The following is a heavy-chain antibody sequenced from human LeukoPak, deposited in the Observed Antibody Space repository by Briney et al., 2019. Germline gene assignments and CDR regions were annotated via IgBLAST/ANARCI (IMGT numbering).Heavy chain of an antibody. D-gene: IGHD2-2*01. CDR3: ATRRCSIAACRASSYRCFDF. J-gene: IGHJ6*04. Sequence: PGGSLRLSCTASGFTFSSNWMTWVRQAPGKGLEWVANINEDGGGKYYVESVKGRFTISRDNARSSVHLELSNLRAEDTAVYYCATRRCSIAACRASSYRCFDFWGKGTTVIVSS. CDR2: INEDGGGK. CDR1: GFTFSSNW. V-gene: IGHV3-7*01.